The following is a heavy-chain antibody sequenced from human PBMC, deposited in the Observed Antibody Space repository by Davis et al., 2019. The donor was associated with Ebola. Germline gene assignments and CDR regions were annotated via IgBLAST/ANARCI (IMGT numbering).Heavy chain of an antibody. CDR2: IRSKANSYAT. CDR3: SRDLKRPRPSYYYGMDV. CDR1: GFTFSGSA. D-gene: IGHD6-6*01. Sequence: GGSLRLPCAASGFTFSGSAMHWVRQASGKGLEWVGRIRSKANSYATAYAASVKGRFTISRDDSKNTAYLQMNSLKTEDTAVYYCSRDLKRPRPSYYYGMDVWGLGTMVTVFS. V-gene: IGHV3-73*01. J-gene: IGHJ6*02.